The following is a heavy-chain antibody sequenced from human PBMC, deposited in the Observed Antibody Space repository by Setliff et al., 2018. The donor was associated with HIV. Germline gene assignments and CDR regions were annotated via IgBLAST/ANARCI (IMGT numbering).Heavy chain of an antibody. V-gene: IGHV1-69*10. Sequence: SVKVSCKASGGTISSYALSWVRQAPGQRPEWMGGTNPQADIANYAQRFQGRVTITADHSTTTTYMELTSLRADDTAVYYCVRVGPWYYARSGYLASWDYWGQGTLVTVSS. CDR1: GGTISSYA. CDR2: TNPQADIA. CDR3: VRVGPWYYARSGYLASWDY. J-gene: IGHJ4*02. D-gene: IGHD3-22*01.